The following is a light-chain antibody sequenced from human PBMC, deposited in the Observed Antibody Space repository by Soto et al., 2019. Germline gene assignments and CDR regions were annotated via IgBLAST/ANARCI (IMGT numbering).Light chain of an antibody. CDR1: QSVSSSY. V-gene: IGKV3D-7*01. Sequence: EIVMTQSPATLSLSPGERATLSCRASQSVSSSYLSWYQQKPGQAPRLLIYGASTRATGIPARFSGSGSGIDFTLTISSLQPEDFAVYYCQQDYNLPPWTFCQGTKVEIK. J-gene: IGKJ1*01. CDR2: GAS. CDR3: QQDYNLPPWT.